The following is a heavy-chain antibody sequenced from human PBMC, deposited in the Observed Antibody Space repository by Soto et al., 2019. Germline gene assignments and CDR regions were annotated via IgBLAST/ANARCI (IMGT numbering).Heavy chain of an antibody. D-gene: IGHD6-6*01. CDR3: ARDQGHSSSSTYGMDV. CDR1: RFTFSDYY. Sequence: QVQLVESGGGLVKPGGSLRLSCAASRFTFSDYYMSWIRQAPGKGLEWVAYISTRSSYTNYADSVRGRFTISRDNAKNSVYLQIKSLRAEDTAVYFCARDQGHSSSSTYGMDVWGQGTTVTVSS. CDR2: ISTRSSYT. J-gene: IGHJ6*02. V-gene: IGHV3-11*06.